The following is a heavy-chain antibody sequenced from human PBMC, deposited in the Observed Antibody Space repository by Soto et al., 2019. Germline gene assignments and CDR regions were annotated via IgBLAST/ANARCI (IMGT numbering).Heavy chain of an antibody. V-gene: IGHV1-69*02. CDR2: IFPLTDIP. CDR3: ARGPLVVLNYFES. Sequence: QVQLVQSGTEVEKPGSSVKVSCKASGGTFRNYPINWVRQAPGQGLEWMGSIFPLTDIPDYAQNFQARLTXXXDXSTSTAYMELSSLTSDDTAMYFCARGPLVVLNYFESWGQGTLVTVSS. CDR1: GGTFRNYP. J-gene: IGHJ4*02.